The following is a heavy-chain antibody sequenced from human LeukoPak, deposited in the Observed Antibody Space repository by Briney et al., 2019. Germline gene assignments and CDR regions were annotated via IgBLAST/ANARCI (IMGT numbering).Heavy chain of an antibody. Sequence: SETLSLTCAVSGGSISSSNWWSRVRQPPGKGLEWIGEIYHSRSTNYNPSLKSRVTISVDKSKNQFSLKLRSVTAADTAVYYCARDSEYYYGSGSFNWFDPWGQGTLVTVSS. J-gene: IGHJ5*02. CDR3: ARDSEYYYGSGSFNWFDP. D-gene: IGHD3-10*01. CDR1: GGSISSSNW. CDR2: IYHSRST. V-gene: IGHV4-4*02.